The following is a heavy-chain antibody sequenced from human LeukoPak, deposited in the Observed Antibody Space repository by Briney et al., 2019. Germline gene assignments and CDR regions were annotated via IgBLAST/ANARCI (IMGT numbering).Heavy chain of an antibody. D-gene: IGHD4-23*01. Sequence: GGSLRLSCAASGFTFSSYWMSWVRQAPGKGLEWVANINKDGGEKYYVDSVKGRFTISRDNAKNSLYLQMNSLRADDTAVYYCARDATYGGNPWGQGTLVTVSS. J-gene: IGHJ5*02. CDR1: GFTFSSYW. CDR3: ARDATYGGNP. V-gene: IGHV3-7*03. CDR2: INKDGGEK.